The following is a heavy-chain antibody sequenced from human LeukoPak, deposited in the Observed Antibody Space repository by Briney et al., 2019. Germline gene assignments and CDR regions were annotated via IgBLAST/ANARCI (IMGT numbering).Heavy chain of an antibody. CDR1: GFTFSSYE. D-gene: IGHD3-3*01. J-gene: IGHJ4*02. V-gene: IGHV3-48*03. Sequence: PGGSLRLSCAASGFTFSSYEMNWVRQAPGKGLEWVSYISSSGSTIYYADSVKGRFTISRDNAKSSLYLQMNSLRAEDTAVYYCARGLRFLEWLSSYFDYWGQGTLVTVSS. CDR2: ISSSGSTI. CDR3: ARGLRFLEWLSSYFDY.